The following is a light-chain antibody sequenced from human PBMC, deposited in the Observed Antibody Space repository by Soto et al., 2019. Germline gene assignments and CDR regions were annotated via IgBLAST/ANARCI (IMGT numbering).Light chain of an antibody. V-gene: IGLV2-14*01. CDR2: DVR. Sequence: QSALTQPASVSGSPGQSITISCTGTSSDVGGYNYISWYQQHPGKAPKFIIYDVRNRPSGVSNRFSGSRSGNTASLTISGLQAEDEDDYYCCSYTSSSTLIFGGGTKLTVL. CDR3: CSYTSSSTLI. J-gene: IGLJ2*01. CDR1: SSDVGGYNY.